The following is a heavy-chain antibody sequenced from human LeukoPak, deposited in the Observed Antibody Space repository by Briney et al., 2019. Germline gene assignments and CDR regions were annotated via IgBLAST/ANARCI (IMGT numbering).Heavy chain of an antibody. V-gene: IGHV4-34*01. CDR2: INHSGST. CDR3: ATPVPYYDSSGYWL. D-gene: IGHD3-22*01. J-gene: IGHJ4*02. Sequence: SETLSLTSAVYGGSFSGYYWSWIRQPPGKGLEWIGEINHSGSTNYNPSLKSRVTISVDTSKNQFSLKLSSVTAADTAVYYCATPVPYYDSSGYWLWGQGTLVTVSS. CDR1: GGSFSGYY.